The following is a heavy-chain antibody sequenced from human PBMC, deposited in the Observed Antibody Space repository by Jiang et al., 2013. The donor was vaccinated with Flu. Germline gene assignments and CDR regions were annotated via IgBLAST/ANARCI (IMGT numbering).Heavy chain of an antibody. D-gene: IGHD1-26*01. J-gene: IGHJ4*02. CDR2: IYNSGST. CDR3: ARGQVGATALFDY. Sequence: KPSETLSLTCTVSGGSISSDYWSWIRQPPGKGLEWIGYIYNSGSTNYNPSLKSRVTISVDTSKNQFSLKLSSVTAADTAVYYCARGQVGATALFDYWGQGTLVTVSS. CDR1: GGSISSDY. V-gene: IGHV4-59*01.